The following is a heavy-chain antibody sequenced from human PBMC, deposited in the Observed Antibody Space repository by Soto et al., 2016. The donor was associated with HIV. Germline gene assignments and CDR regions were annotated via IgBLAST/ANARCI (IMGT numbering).Heavy chain of an antibody. Sequence: EVQLVESGGGLVQPGGSLRLSCAASGFTFSSYWMHWVRQAPGKGLVWVSRINSDGSSTSYADSVKGRFTISRDNAKNTLYLQMNSLRAEDTAVYYCAREEGTGGYTYSQSGYFDYWGQGTLVTVSS. V-gene: IGHV3-74*01. CDR3: AREEGTGGYTYSQSGYFDY. CDR2: INSDGSST. J-gene: IGHJ4*02. CDR1: GFTFSSYW. D-gene: IGHD5-12*01.